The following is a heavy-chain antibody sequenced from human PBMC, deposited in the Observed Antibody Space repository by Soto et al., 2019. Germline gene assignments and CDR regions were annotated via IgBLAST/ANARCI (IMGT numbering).Heavy chain of an antibody. D-gene: IGHD4-17*01. CDR1: GDSISHYD. CDR3: ARHYGDDYGDLNDAFDV. Sequence: QVQLQESGPGLVKPAETLSRTCTVSGDSISHYDWSWIRQPPGKGREWIGNIYYSGSTNYNPSLTIRGTISVGTSPNQYSLKLSSVTAADTALYYCARHYGDDYGDLNDAFDVWGQGTMVTVSS. CDR2: IYYSGST. J-gene: IGHJ3*01. V-gene: IGHV4-59*08.